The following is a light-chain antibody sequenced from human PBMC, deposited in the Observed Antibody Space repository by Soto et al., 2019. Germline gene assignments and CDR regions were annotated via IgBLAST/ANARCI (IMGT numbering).Light chain of an antibody. CDR2: EVS. CDR3: NSYTTSSTLYV. CDR1: SGDVGGYNY. Sequence: QSALTQPASVSGSPGQSITISCTGTSGDVGGYNYVSWYQQHPGKAPKLIVYEVSNRPSGVSNRFSGSKSGYTASLTISGLQAEDEADYYCNSYTTSSTLYVFGTGTKVTVL. V-gene: IGLV2-14*01. J-gene: IGLJ1*01.